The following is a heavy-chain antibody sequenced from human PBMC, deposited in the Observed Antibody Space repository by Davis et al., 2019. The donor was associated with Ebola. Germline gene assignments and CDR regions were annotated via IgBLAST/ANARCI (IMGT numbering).Heavy chain of an antibody. V-gene: IGHV3-73*01. J-gene: IGHJ6*01. CDR2: IRSKANSYAT. CDR1: GFTFSGSA. CDR3: TLLQEHL. Sequence: GGSLRLSCAASGFTFSGSAMHWVRQASGKGLEWVGRIRSKANSYATAYAASVKGRFTISRDNAKNSLYLQMNSLHQGPIGLPPGTLLQEHLWG.